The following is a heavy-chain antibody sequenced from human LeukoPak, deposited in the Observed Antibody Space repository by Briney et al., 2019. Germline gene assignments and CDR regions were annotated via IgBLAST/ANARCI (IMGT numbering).Heavy chain of an antibody. CDR2: IYTSGST. Sequence: PSETLSLTCTVSGGSISSYYWSWIRQPAGKGLEWIGRIYTSGSTNYNPSLKSRVTMSVDTSKNQFSLKLSSVTAADTAVYYCARTGGYMVRGVQNWFDPWGQGTLVTVSS. CDR1: GGSISSYY. V-gene: IGHV4-4*07. CDR3: ARTGGYMVRGVQNWFDP. D-gene: IGHD3-10*01. J-gene: IGHJ5*02.